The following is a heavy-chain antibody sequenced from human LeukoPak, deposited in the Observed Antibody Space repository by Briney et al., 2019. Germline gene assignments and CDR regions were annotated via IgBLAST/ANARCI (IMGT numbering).Heavy chain of an antibody. CDR3: ATSFRAVNWFDP. V-gene: IGHV1-46*01. Sequence: GASVKVSCKASGYXFTRYYINWVRQAPGQGLEWMGIINPSGGSTNYAQKFQGRETMTRDTSTSTLYMEVSSLRSEDTAVYYCATSFRAVNWFDPWGQGTLVTVSS. J-gene: IGHJ5*02. CDR2: INPSGGST. CDR1: GYXFTRYY. D-gene: IGHD3-10*01.